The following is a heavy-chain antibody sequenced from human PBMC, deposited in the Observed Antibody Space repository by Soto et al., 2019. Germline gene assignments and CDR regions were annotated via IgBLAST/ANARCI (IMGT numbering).Heavy chain of an antibody. CDR2: ISYDGSNK. Sequence: GGSLRLSCAASGFTFSSYGMHWVRQAPGKGLEWVAVISYDGSNKYYADSVKGRFTISRDNSKNTLYLQMNSLRAEDTAVYYCASDDPLTTVTMIDDWGQGTLVTVSS. CDR3: ASDDPLTTVTMIDD. D-gene: IGHD4-17*01. CDR1: GFTFSSYG. V-gene: IGHV3-30*03. J-gene: IGHJ4*02.